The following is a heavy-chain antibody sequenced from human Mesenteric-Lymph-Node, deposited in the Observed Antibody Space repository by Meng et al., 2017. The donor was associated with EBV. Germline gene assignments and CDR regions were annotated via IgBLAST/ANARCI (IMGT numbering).Heavy chain of an antibody. J-gene: IGHJ5*02. CDR2: IYYRGDT. Sequence: QVRRQGSGPGRVKPSETLSLTCTVSGGSLSPYYWSWIRQSPGKGLEWIGYIYYRGDTNYNPSLESRVTISIDTSKNQFSLQLTSLTAADTAVYYCTKVACRGGNCEVGRLDPWGQGTLVTVSS. CDR3: TKVACRGGNCEVGRLDP. V-gene: IGHV4-59*01. CDR1: GGSLSPYY. D-gene: IGHD2-15*01.